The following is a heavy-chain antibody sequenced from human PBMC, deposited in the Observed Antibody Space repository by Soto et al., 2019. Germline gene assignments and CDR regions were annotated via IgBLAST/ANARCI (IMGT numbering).Heavy chain of an antibody. V-gene: IGHV1-3*01. CDR3: ARGVTVSRSRAFDI. CDR1: GYTFTSYA. J-gene: IGHJ3*02. Sequence: ASVKVSCKASGYTFTSYAMHWVRQAPGQRLEWMGWINAGNGNTKYSQKFQGRVTITRDTSASTAYMELSSLRSEDTAVYYCARGVTVSRSRAFDIWGQGTMVTVSS. D-gene: IGHD4-17*01. CDR2: INAGNGNT.